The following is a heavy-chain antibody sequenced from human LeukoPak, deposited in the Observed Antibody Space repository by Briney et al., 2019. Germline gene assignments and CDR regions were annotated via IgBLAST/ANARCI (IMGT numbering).Heavy chain of an antibody. CDR1: GYTFTGYY. J-gene: IGHJ4*02. Sequence: GASVKVSCKASGYTFTGYYMHWVRQAPGQGLEWMGWIIPNSGGTSYAQKFQGRVTMTRDTSISTAYMELSRLRSDDAAVYYCARGSYSGSQETLDYWGQGTLVTVSS. D-gene: IGHD1-26*01. V-gene: IGHV1-2*02. CDR2: IIPNSGGT. CDR3: ARGSYSGSQETLDY.